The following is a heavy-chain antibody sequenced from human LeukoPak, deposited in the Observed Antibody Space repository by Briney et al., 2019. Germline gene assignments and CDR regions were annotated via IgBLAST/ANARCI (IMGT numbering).Heavy chain of an antibody. CDR3: ARQEGSSGYYAFVY. D-gene: IGHD3-22*01. CDR1: VYTFTSYS. J-gene: IGHJ4*02. CDR2: ITTYNGNT. Sequence: GASVNVSSTASVYTFTSYSISWVRQAPGQRREWLGWITTYNGNTNYAQKLQGRVTMTTDTSTSTAYMELRSLRSDDTAVYYCARQEGSSGYYAFVYWGQGTLVTVSS. V-gene: IGHV1-18*01.